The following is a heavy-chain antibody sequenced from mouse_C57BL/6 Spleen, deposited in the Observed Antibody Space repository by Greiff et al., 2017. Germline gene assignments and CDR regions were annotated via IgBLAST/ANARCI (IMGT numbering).Heavy chain of an antibody. Sequence: QVQLQQPGAELVRPGSSVKLSCKASGYTFTSYWMHWVKQRPIQGLEWIGNIDPSDSETHYNQKFKDKATLTVDKSSSTAYMQLSSLTSAYSAVYYCAMITTKSSFDYWGQGTTLTVSS. J-gene: IGHJ2*01. V-gene: IGHV1-52*01. CDR1: GYTFTSYW. D-gene: IGHD1-1*01. CDR3: AMITTKSSFDY. CDR2: IDPSDSET.